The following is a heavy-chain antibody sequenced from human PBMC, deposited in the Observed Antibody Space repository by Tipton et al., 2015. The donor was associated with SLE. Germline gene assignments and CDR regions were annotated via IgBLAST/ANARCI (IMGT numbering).Heavy chain of an antibody. D-gene: IGHD3-10*01. V-gene: IGHV4-39*01. Sequence: GLVKPSETLSLHCTVSGDSITSGSAHWVWIRQPPGKGLEWIGSIYGRGSPYYTPSLENRVAISIEASDNQVSLKLTSLTAADTAIYYCARRIGGSFYYGSRLVTYDAFDLWGLGTMVTVSS. J-gene: IGHJ3*01. CDR1: GDSITSGSAH. CDR2: IYGRGSP. CDR3: ARRIGGSFYYGSRLVTYDAFDL.